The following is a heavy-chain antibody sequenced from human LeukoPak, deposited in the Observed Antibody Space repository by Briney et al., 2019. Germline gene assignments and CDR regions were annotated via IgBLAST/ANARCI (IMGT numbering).Heavy chain of an antibody. CDR2: ISGSGGSA. J-gene: IGHJ4*02. Sequence: GGSLRLSCAASGFTFSSHAMSWVRQAPGKGLEWVSAISGSGGSAYYADSVEGRFTISRDNSKNTLYLQMNSLRAEDTAVYYCAKASGIAVAGNEIDYWGQGTLVTVSS. CDR3: AKASGIAVAGNEIDY. CDR1: GFTFSSHA. V-gene: IGHV3-23*01. D-gene: IGHD6-19*01.